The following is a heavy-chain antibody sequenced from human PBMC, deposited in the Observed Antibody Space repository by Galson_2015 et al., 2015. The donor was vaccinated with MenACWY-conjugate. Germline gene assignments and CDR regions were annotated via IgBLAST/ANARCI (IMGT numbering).Heavy chain of an antibody. J-gene: IGHJ3*01. D-gene: IGHD6-13*01. CDR2: IYPGDSDT. V-gene: IGHV5-51*01. CDR1: GYTFGSYW. CDR3: AKRDGSWPDTFDF. Sequence: QSGAEVTNPGESLTISCKGSGYTFGSYWIGWVRQMPGKGLEWMGIIYPGDSDTTYSPSFQGQVTISVDKSINTAYLQWSSLKASDTAMYYCAKRDGSWPDTFDFWGQGTMVTVSS.